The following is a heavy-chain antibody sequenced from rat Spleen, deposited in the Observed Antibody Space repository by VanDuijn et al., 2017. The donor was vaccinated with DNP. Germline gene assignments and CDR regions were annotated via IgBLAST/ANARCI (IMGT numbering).Heavy chain of an antibody. J-gene: IGHJ2*01. Sequence: EVQLVESGGGLVQPGRSLRLSCAASGFTFSDFYMAWVRQAPKKGLEWVATISYDGSRTYYRDSVKGRFTISRNDAKSTLYLQMDSLRSEDTATYYCAKDGDTTGMGYWGQGVMVTVSS. CDR2: ISYDGSRT. CDR3: AKDGDTTGMGY. V-gene: IGHV5-7*01. D-gene: IGHD1-7*01. CDR1: GFTFSDFY.